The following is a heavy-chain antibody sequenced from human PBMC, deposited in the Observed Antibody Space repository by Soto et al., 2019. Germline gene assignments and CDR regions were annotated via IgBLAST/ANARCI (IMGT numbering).Heavy chain of an antibody. J-gene: IGHJ5*02. V-gene: IGHV4-61*01. D-gene: IGHD2-15*01. CDR2: IYYSGST. CDR3: ARVAFCSGGSCHPIIQAIWFDP. CDR1: GGSVSSGSYY. Sequence: SETLSLTCTVSGGSVSSGSYYWSWIRQPPGKGLEWIGYIYYSGSTNYNPSLKSRVTISVDTSKNQFSLKLSSVTAADTAVYYCARVAFCSGGSCHPIIQAIWFDPWGQGTLVTVSS.